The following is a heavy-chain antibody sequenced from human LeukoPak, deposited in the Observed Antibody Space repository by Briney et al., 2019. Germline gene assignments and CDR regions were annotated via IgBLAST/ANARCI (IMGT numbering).Heavy chain of an antibody. CDR2: ISYDGSSK. V-gene: IGHV3-30*04. CDR3: ASPSGSSGWYRYYFDY. Sequence: PGGSLRLSYAASGFTFSSYAMHWVRQAPGKGLEWVAVISYDGSSKYYADSVKGRFTISRDNSKNTLYLQMNSLRAEDTAVYYCASPSGSSGWYRYYFDYWGQGTLVTVSS. CDR1: GFTFSSYA. D-gene: IGHD6-19*01. J-gene: IGHJ4*02.